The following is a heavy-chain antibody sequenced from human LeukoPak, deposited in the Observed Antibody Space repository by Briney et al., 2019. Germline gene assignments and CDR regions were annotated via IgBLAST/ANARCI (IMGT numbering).Heavy chain of an antibody. J-gene: IGHJ3*02. CDR1: GYTFTTYY. Sequence: ASVKVSCKASGYTFTTYYMHWVRQAPGQGLEWMGIINPSGGSTSYAQKFQGRVTMTRGTSTTTVYMELSSLRSEDTAVYYCARVWEGLDWSTRGAFDIWGQGTMVTVSS. CDR2: INPSGGST. D-gene: IGHD3-9*01. V-gene: IGHV1-46*01. CDR3: ARVWEGLDWSTRGAFDI.